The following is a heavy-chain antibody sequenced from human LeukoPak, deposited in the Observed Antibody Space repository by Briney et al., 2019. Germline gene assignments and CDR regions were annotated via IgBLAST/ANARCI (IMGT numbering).Heavy chain of an antibody. Sequence: SETLSLTCTVSGGSISSSSYYWGWIRQPPGKGLEWIGSIYYSGSTYYNPSLKSRVTISVDTSKNQFSLKLSSVTAADTAVYYCARGHVLRYFDWLLYDPYYYYYMDVWGKGTTVTVSS. CDR3: ARGHVLRYFDWLLYDPYYYYYMDV. V-gene: IGHV4-39*01. CDR2: IYYSGST. D-gene: IGHD3-9*01. CDR1: GGSISSSSYY. J-gene: IGHJ6*03.